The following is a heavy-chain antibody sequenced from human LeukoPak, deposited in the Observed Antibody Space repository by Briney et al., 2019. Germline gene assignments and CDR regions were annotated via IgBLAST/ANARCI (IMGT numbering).Heavy chain of an antibody. J-gene: IGHJ5*02. CDR1: GGSFSGYY. Sequence: SETLSLTCAVYGGSFSGYYWSWIRQPPGKGLEWIGEINHSGSTNYNPSLKSRVAISVDTSKNQFSLKLSSVTAADTAVYYCARHVGFITMVRGVINNNWFDPWGQGTLVTVSS. D-gene: IGHD3-10*01. V-gene: IGHV4-34*01. CDR2: INHSGST. CDR3: ARHVGFITMVRGVINNNWFDP.